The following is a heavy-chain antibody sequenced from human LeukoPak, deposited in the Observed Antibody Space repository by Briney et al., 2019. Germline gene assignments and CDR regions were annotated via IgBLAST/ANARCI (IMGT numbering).Heavy chain of an antibody. J-gene: IGHJ4*02. Sequence: GGSLRLSCAASGFTVSSNYMSWIRQAPGKGLEWVSYISSSGSTIYYADSVKGRFTISRDNAKNSLYLQMNSLRAEDTAVYYCARDEGVSSSWAFDYWGQGTLVTVSS. D-gene: IGHD6-13*01. CDR3: ARDEGVSSSWAFDY. CDR1: GFTVSSNY. V-gene: IGHV3-11*01. CDR2: ISSSGSTI.